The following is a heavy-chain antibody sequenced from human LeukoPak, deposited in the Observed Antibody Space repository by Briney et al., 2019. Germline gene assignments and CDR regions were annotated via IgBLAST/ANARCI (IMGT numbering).Heavy chain of an antibody. CDR3: ARYTSSWGYMDV. D-gene: IGHD6-13*01. CDR1: GGTFSSYA. Sequence: SVKVSCKASGGTFSSYAISWVRQAPGQGLEWMGGIIPIFGTANYAQKFQGRVTISTDESTSTAYMELSSLRSEDTAVYYCARYTSSWGYMDVWGKGTTVTVSS. CDR2: IIPIFGTA. J-gene: IGHJ6*03. V-gene: IGHV1-69*05.